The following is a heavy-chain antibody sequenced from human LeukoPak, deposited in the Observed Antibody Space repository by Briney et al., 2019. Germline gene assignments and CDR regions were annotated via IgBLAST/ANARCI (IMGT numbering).Heavy chain of an antibody. D-gene: IGHD6-25*01. J-gene: IGHJ4*02. CDR2: VHHTGSR. Sequence: PLETLSLTCTVSGASISSYYWSWIRQSPGKGLEWIGYVHHTGSRSYNPSLKSRVTISLDRDKSQFSLKLTSVTAADTAVYYCARERATSGRCRFDFWGQGALVTVSS. CDR1: GASISSYY. CDR3: ARERATSGRCRFDF. V-gene: IGHV4-59*01.